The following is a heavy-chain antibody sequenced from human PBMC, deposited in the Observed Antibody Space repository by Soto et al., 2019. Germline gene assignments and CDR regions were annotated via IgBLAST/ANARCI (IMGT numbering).Heavy chain of an antibody. CDR2: IYSSGST. Sequence: EVQLVETGGGLIQPGGSLRLSCAASGFTVSSNYMSWVRQAPGKGLEWVSVIYSSGSTYYADSVKGRFTISRDNSKNTLYLQMNSLRAEDTAVYYCARVLSDFWSGYYGGWFDPWGQGTLVTVSS. CDR1: GFTVSSNY. J-gene: IGHJ5*02. CDR3: ARVLSDFWSGYYGGWFDP. V-gene: IGHV3-53*02. D-gene: IGHD3-3*01.